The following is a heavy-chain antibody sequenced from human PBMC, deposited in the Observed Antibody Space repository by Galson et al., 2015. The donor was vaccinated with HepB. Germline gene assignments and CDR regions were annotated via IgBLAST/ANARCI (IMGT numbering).Heavy chain of an antibody. D-gene: IGHD4-23*01. CDR3: VRDLRWEPSNY. V-gene: IGHV1-2*06. Sequence: SVKVSCKASGYTFTGYYMHWVRQAPGQGLEWMGRINPNSGGTNYAQKFQGRVTMSRDTSITTAYMELSSLRYDDTAVYYCVRDLRWEPSNYWGQGTLVTVSS. J-gene: IGHJ4*02. CDR2: INPNSGGT. CDR1: GYTFTGYY.